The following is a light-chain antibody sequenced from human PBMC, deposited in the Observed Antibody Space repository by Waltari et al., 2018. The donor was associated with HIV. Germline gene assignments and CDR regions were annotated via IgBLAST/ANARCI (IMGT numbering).Light chain of an antibody. CDR1: ESIRRW. CDR3: QQYNRYSH. Sequence: ETQMTQSPSTLSASVGDRVTITCRASESIRRWLAWYQQKPGKAPKLLISQASNLENGVPSRFSGSGSETEFTLTSSSLQPDDSATYYCQQYNRYSHFGGGTKVEIK. J-gene: IGKJ4*01. V-gene: IGKV1-5*03. CDR2: QAS.